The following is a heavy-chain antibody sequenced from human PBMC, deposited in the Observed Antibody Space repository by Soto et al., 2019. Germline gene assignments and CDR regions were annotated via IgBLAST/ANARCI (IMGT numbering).Heavy chain of an antibody. V-gene: IGHV1-69*06. CDR3: ARGYSSSWYLWFDP. CDR2: IVPMFGAT. Sequence: LVKVSCKTSGGIFSSYAFNCVRQAPGNGLEWMGRIVPMFGATNYTQKLQGRLTITGDRSSSTAYMELSGLRSDDTAVYYCARGYSSSWYLWFDPWGQGTLVTVSS. J-gene: IGHJ5*02. D-gene: IGHD6-13*01. CDR1: GGIFSSYA.